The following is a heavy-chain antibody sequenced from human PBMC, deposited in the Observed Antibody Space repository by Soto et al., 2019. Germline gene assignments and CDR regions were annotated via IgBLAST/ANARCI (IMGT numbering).Heavy chain of an antibody. CDR1: GFSFSSFP. CDR2: ISWNSGSI. CDR3: ARELTTPRGLGWVAFDI. Sequence: GGSLRLSCAASGFSFSSFPMNWVRQAPGGGLEWVSGISWNSGSIGYADSVKGRFTISRDNAKNSLYLQMNSLRAEDTAVYYCARELTTPRGLGWVAFDIWGQGTMVTVSS. V-gene: IGHV3-9*01. D-gene: IGHD4-17*01. J-gene: IGHJ3*02.